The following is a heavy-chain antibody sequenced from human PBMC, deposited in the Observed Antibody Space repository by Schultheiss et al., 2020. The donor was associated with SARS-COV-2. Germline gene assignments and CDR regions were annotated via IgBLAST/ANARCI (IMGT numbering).Heavy chain of an antibody. CDR3: ARWSTTAPFDY. J-gene: IGHJ4*02. D-gene: IGHD4-11*01. Sequence: ASVKVSCKASGGTFTSYAIHWVRQAPGQRLEWMGWINAGNGNTKYSQKFQGRVTFTRDTSASTAYMDLSSLRSDDTAVYYCARWSTTAPFDYWGQGTLVTVSS. V-gene: IGHV1-3*01. CDR2: INAGNGNT. CDR1: GGTFTSYA.